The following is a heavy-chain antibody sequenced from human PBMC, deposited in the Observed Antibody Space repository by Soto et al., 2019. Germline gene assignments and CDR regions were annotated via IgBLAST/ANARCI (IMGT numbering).Heavy chain of an antibody. CDR2: ISAYNGNT. J-gene: IGHJ4*02. Sequence: ASVKVSCKASGYTFTSYGISWVRQAPGQGLEWMGWISAYNGNTNYAQKLQGRVTMTTDTSASTAYMELSSLRSEDTAVYYCARDLSYSSSWYSIDYWGQGTLVTVSS. CDR1: GYTFTSYG. V-gene: IGHV1-18*01. CDR3: ARDLSYSSSWYSIDY. D-gene: IGHD6-13*01.